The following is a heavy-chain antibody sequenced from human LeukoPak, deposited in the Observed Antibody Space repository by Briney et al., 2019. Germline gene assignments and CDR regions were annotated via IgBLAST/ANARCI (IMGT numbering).Heavy chain of an antibody. CDR1: GFTFSDYY. D-gene: IGHD3-10*01. Sequence: GGSLRLSCAASGFTFSDYYMSWIRQAPGKGLEWVSYISSSGSTIYYADSVKGRFTISRDNAKNSLYLQMNSLRAEDTAVYYCASSRFGESPKNWFDPWGQGTLVTVSS. CDR2: ISSSGSTI. J-gene: IGHJ5*02. CDR3: ASSRFGESPKNWFDP. V-gene: IGHV3-11*01.